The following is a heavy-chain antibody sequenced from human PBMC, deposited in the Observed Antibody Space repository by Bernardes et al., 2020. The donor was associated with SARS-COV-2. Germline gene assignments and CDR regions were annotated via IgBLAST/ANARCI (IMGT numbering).Heavy chain of an antibody. J-gene: IGHJ6*02. V-gene: IGHV3-21*04. CDR3: ATIRGYCSGGSCYGYYSGMDV. Sequence: GWSLRLSCAASGFTFTSHTMNWVRHAPGKGLEWVSSISSNGGYIYYADSVKGRFTISRDNAKYSLYLQMNSLRAEDTAVYYCATIRGYCSGGSCYGYYSGMDVWGQGTTVTVSS. CDR2: ISSNGGYI. CDR1: GFTFTSHT. D-gene: IGHD2-15*01.